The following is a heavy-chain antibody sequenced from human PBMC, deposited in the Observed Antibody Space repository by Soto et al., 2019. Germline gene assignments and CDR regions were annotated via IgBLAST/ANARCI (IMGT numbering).Heavy chain of an antibody. V-gene: IGHV1-18*01. CDR3: AREYYYDGSGYYAPDY. Sequence: QVQLAHSGAEVKKHGASVKVSCKASGYTFTRYGLSGVRQAPGQGLEWMGWISAYNGNTNYAQKLQGRVTLTTDTSKSPAYMALRILRSDDTAVYYWAREYYYDGSGYYAPDYWGQGTLVTVSS. CDR2: ISAYNGNT. D-gene: IGHD3-22*01. J-gene: IGHJ4*02. CDR1: GYTFTRYG.